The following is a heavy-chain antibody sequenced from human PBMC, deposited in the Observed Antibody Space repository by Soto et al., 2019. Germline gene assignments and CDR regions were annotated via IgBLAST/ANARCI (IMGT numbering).Heavy chain of an antibody. J-gene: IGHJ4*02. CDR2: IYHTGST. D-gene: IGHD2-15*01. Sequence: QVQLLESGPGLVKPSETLSLTCEVSGDSLNSGAYYWAWIRQSPGRGLEWIGHIYHTGSTNYNPSLRSRISISIDTAKDHFSPTLRSVNGGETGGLYCARSWGGDGYSHWGQGTLVTVSS. CDR1: GDSLNSGAYY. CDR3: ARSWGGDGYSH. V-gene: IGHV4-61*03.